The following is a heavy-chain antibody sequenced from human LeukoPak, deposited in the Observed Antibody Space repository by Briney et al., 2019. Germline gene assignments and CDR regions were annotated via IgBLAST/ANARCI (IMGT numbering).Heavy chain of an antibody. V-gene: IGHV4-34*01. CDR3: ARGGNLWFGDPVDY. CDR1: GGSFSGYY. Sequence: SETLSLTCAVYGGSFSGYYWSWIRQPPGKGLEWIGEINHSGSTNYNPSLKSRVTISVDTSKNQFSLKLSSVTAADTAVYYCARGGNLWFGDPVDYWGQGTLVTASS. CDR2: INHSGST. J-gene: IGHJ4*02. D-gene: IGHD3-10*01.